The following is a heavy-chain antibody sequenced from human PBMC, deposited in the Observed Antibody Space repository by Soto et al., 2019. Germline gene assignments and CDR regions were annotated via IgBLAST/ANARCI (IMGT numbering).Heavy chain of an antibody. D-gene: IGHD6-19*01. J-gene: IGHJ4*02. Sequence: ASVKVSCEVSGYTLTELSMHWVRQAPGKGLEWMGGFDPEDGETIYAQKFQGRVTMTEDTSTDTAYMELSSLRSEDTAVYYCATLGSGWRMYYFDYWGQGTLVTVSS. CDR1: GYTLTELS. CDR3: ATLGSGWRMYYFDY. V-gene: IGHV1-24*01. CDR2: FDPEDGET.